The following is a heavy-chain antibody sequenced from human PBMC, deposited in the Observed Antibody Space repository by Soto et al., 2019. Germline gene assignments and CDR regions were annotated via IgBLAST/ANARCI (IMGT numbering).Heavy chain of an antibody. D-gene: IGHD2-15*01. V-gene: IGHV1-8*01. CDR3: ARDLETLGYCSGGSYYGGGGAFDI. CDR1: GYTFTSYD. J-gene: IGHJ3*02. Sequence: ASVKVSCKASGYTFTSYDINWVRQATGQGLEWMGWMNPNSGNTGYAQKFQGRVTMTRNTSISTAYMELSSLRSEDTAVYYCARDLETLGYCSGGSYYGGGGAFDIWGQGTMVTVSS. CDR2: MNPNSGNT.